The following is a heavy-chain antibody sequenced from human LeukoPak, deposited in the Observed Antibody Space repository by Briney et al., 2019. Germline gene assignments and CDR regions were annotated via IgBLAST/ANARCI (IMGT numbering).Heavy chain of an antibody. Sequence: GGSLRLSCAASGFRFDDYGMVWVRQAPGKGLEWVSGRNGGSTSYADSVRGRFTISRDNAKNSLYLQMNSLRVDDTALYYCARDTWGSSSSELATFDYWGLGTLVTVSS. CDR2: RNGGST. V-gene: IGHV3-20*04. CDR3: ARDTWGSSSSELATFDY. D-gene: IGHD6-6*01. J-gene: IGHJ4*02. CDR1: GFRFDDYG.